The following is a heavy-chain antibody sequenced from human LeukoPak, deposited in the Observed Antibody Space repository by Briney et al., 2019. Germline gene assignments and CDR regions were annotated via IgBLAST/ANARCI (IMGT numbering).Heavy chain of an antibody. CDR2: IYYSGST. Sequence: PSETLSLTCTVSGGSISSSSYYWGWIRQPPGKGLEWIGSIYYSGSTYYNPSLKSRVTISVDTSKNQFSLKLSSVTAADTAVYYCMVRGVSPFDYWGQGTLVTVSS. D-gene: IGHD3-10*01. CDR3: MVRGVSPFDY. J-gene: IGHJ4*02. CDR1: GGSISSSSYY. V-gene: IGHV4-39*07.